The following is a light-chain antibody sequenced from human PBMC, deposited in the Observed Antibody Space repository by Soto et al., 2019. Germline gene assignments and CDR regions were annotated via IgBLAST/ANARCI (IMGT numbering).Light chain of an antibody. CDR1: HSAASA. V-gene: IGKV3-15*01. CDR2: DAS. J-gene: IGKJ4*01. CDR3: QQYRDWPLI. Sequence: EIVLTQSPATLSVSPGERATLSCRASHSAASAVAWYQQKPGQAPRLLIYDASTRATGIPARFSGSGSATEFTLTISSLQSEDFAVYSCQQYRDWPLIFGGGTKVDLK.